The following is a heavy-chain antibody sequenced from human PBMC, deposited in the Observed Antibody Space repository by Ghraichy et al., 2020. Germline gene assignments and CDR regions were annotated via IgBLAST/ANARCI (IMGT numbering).Heavy chain of an antibody. CDR1: GGSISTSRHY. Sequence: SETLSLTCTVSGGSISTSRHYWGWIRQPPGKGLEWIGTIYYSGSTYYNPSLKSRVTISVDTAKNQFSLKLSAVTAADTAVYYCARHDYRSGCCCLFSYFSHGMDVWGQGTAV. D-gene: IGHD2-15*01. V-gene: IGHV4-39*01. CDR3: ARHDYRSGCCCLFSYFSHGMDV. CDR2: IYYSGST. J-gene: IGHJ6*02.